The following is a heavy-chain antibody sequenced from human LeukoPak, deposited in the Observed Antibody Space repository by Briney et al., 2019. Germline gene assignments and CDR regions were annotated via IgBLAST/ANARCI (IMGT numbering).Heavy chain of an antibody. V-gene: IGHV4-34*01. CDR1: GGSFRVYY. CDR3: ARAGIAAAGTLHGMDV. J-gene: IGHJ6*04. Sequence: SETLSLTCAVYGGSFRVYYWSGVRQPPGEGLEWVGEINHSGSTNYNPSLKSRVTISVDTSKNQFSLKLSSVTAADKAVYYCARAGIAAAGTLHGMDVWGKGTTVTVSS. D-gene: IGHD6-13*01. CDR2: INHSGST.